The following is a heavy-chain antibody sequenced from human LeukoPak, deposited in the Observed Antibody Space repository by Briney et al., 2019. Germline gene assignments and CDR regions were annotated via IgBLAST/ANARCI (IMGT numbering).Heavy chain of an antibody. V-gene: IGHV1-24*01. D-gene: IGHD3-22*01. CDR3: ATPYYYDSSGYYRSFDY. J-gene: IGHJ4*02. Sequence: GASVKVSCKVSGYTLTELSMHWARQAPGKGLEWMGGFDPEDGETIYAQKFQGRVTMTEDTSTDTAYMELSSLRSEDTAVYYCATPYYYDSSGYYRSFDYWGQGTLVTVSS. CDR1: GYTLTELS. CDR2: FDPEDGET.